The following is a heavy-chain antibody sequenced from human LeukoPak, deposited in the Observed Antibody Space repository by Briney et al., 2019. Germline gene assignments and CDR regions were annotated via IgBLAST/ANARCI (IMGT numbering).Heavy chain of an antibody. D-gene: IGHD4-17*01. CDR2: INEDGSEK. CDR1: GFSFSRYW. J-gene: IGHJ3*02. V-gene: IGHV3-7*01. CDR3: SRDGHPRCAFGI. Sequence: GGSLRLSCAASGFSFSRYWMSWVRQAPGKGLEWVGQINEDGSEKYYVESVRGRFTISRDNAKNSLYLHMNSLRVEDTAVYYCSRDGHPRCAFGIWGRGTVIMVSS.